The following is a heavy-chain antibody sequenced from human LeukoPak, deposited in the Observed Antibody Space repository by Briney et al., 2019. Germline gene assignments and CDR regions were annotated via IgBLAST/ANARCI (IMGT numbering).Heavy chain of an antibody. CDR3: ARDMDSSRPYYGMDV. V-gene: IGHV1-69*13. CDR1: GGTFSSYA. D-gene: IGHD6-13*01. J-gene: IGHJ6*02. Sequence: ASVNVSCKASGGTFSSYAISWVRRAPGQGLEWMGGIIPIFGTANYAQKFQGRVTITADESTSTAYMELSSLRSEDTAVYYCARDMDSSRPYYGMDVWGQGTTVTVSS. CDR2: IIPIFGTA.